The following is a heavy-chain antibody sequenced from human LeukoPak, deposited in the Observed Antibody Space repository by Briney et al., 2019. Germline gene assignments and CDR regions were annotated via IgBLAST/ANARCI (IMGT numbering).Heavy chain of an antibody. CDR2: ISGSGGST. CDR3: AKDLNYYGSSGYLS. V-gene: IGHV3-23*01. CDR1: GFTFSSYA. J-gene: IGHJ5*02. Sequence: PGGSLRLSCAASGFTFSSYAMSWVRQAPGKGLEWVSAISGSGGSTYSADSVKGRFTISRDNSKNTLYLQMNSLRAEDTAVYYCAKDLNYYGSSGYLSWGQGTLVTVSS. D-gene: IGHD3-22*01.